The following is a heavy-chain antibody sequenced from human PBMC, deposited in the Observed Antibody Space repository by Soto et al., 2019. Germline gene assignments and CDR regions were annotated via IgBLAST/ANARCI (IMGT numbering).Heavy chain of an antibody. V-gene: IGHV4-39*01. Sequence: QLQLQESGPGLVKPSETLSLTCTVSGGSISSSSYYWGWIRQPPGKGLEWIGSIYYSGNTYYNPSLKRRVTMSVDPPKNQFSLKLRSVTAPDTAVYYCAILPTGYDYGYAAVLGYWGQGTLVTVSS. CDR2: IYYSGNT. CDR1: GGSISSSSYY. D-gene: IGHD5-12*01. J-gene: IGHJ4*02. CDR3: AILPTGYDYGYAAVLGY.